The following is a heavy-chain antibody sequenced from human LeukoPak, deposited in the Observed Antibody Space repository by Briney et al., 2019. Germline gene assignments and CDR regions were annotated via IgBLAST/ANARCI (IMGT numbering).Heavy chain of an antibody. D-gene: IGHD6-19*01. V-gene: IGHV3-74*01. J-gene: IGHJ4*02. CDR1: GFTFRDRW. CDR2: INSDGSIT. CDR3: ARGSSSGWYVDY. Sequence: PGGSLRLSCGASGFTFRDRWMSWVRQAPGKGLVWVSRINSDGSITSHADSVKGRFTISRDNAKNTLYLQMNSLRADDTAVYYCARGSSSGWYVDYWGQGTLVTVSS.